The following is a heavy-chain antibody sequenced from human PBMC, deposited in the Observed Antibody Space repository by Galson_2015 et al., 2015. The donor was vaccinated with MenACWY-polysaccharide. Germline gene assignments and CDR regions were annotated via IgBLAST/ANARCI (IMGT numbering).Heavy chain of an antibody. Sequence: SLRLSCAASGFIFSSYEMNWVRQAPGKGLEWVSHITSSTSAIYYADSVKGRFIISRDNAKNSLYLQMSSLRAKDTAVYYCARGSYGNGYGMDVWGQGTTVTVSS. CDR2: ITSSTSAI. CDR1: GFIFSSYE. CDR3: ARGSYGNGYGMDV. J-gene: IGHJ6*02. D-gene: IGHD1-26*01. V-gene: IGHV3-48*03.